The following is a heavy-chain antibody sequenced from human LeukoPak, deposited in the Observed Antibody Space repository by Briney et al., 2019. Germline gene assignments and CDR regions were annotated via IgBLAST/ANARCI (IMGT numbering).Heavy chain of an antibody. D-gene: IGHD3-22*01. V-gene: IGHV1-69*05. CDR3: ARSEDYYDSSGCYYGFDY. J-gene: IGHJ4*02. Sequence: ASVKVSCKASGGTFSSYAISWVRQAPGQGLEWMGRIIPIFGTANYAQKFQGRVTITTDESTSTAYMELSSLRSEDTAVYYCARSEDYYDSSGCYYGFDYWGQGTLVTVSS. CDR2: IIPIFGTA. CDR1: GGTFSSYA.